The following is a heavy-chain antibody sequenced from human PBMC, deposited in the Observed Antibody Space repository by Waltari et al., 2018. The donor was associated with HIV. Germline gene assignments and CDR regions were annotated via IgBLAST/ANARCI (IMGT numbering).Heavy chain of an antibody. J-gene: IGHJ5*02. CDR1: GFAFRRYS. CDR2: IRRATNEK. CDR3: VRDDPGYGPIDH. D-gene: IGHD5-18*01. V-gene: IGHV3-21*04. Sequence: LVESGGGVVKTGESLSLTCEASGFAFRRYSFNWVRQSPQRGLEWVASIRRATNEKFYLDSVRGRFVISRDDSESSVHLQMDSVKKEDTGIYFCVRDDPGYGPIDHWGRGTLVTV.